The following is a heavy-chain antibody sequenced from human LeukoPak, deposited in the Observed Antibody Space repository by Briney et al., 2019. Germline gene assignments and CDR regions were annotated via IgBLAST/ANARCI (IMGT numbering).Heavy chain of an antibody. J-gene: IGHJ4*02. V-gene: IGHV3-7*01. CDR2: INQDGSEK. D-gene: IGHD3-16*01. CDR3: TRRLDE. CDR1: GFSFNNDW. Sequence: GGSLRLSCATPGFSFNNDWMDWVRQAPGKGLEWVANINQDGSEKNCLDSVKGRFTISRDNAQNSLYLQMNGLRVEDTAVYYCTRRLDEWGQGTLVTVSS.